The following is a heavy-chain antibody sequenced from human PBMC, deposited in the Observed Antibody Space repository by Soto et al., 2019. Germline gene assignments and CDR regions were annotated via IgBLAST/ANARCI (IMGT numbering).Heavy chain of an antibody. CDR3: ARVRYSDNWHGLIDY. CDR2: IYSSGIT. V-gene: IGHV4-4*07. D-gene: IGHD4-4*01. J-gene: IGHJ4*02. CDR1: GGSISSYY. Sequence: PSETLSLTCTVSGGSISSYYWSWIRQPAGKGLEWIGRIYSSGITRYNPSLNSRVTMSVDTSKNQFSLKLGSVTAADTAVYFCARVRYSDNWHGLIDYWGQGTLVTVSS.